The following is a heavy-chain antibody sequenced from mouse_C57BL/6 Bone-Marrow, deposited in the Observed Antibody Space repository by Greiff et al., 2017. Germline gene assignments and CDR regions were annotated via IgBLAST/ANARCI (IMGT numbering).Heavy chain of an antibody. D-gene: IGHD1-1*01. CDR2: IWGVGST. Sequence: VQLQESGPGLVAPSQSLSITCTVSGFSLTSYGVDWVRQSPGKGLEWLGVIWGVGSTNYNSALKYRLRISKDNSKSQVFLKMNSLQTDDTAMYYCASPRFGRGFAYWGQGTLVTVTA. J-gene: IGHJ3*01. CDR1: GFSLTSYG. V-gene: IGHV2-6*01. CDR3: ASPRFGRGFAY.